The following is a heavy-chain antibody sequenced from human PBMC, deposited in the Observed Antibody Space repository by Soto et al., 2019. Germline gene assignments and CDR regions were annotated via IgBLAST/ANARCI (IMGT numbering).Heavy chain of an antibody. J-gene: IGHJ4*02. CDR2: INHSGST. Sequence: PSETLSLTCAVYGGSFSGYYWSWIRQPPGKGLEWIGEINHSGSTNYNPSLKSRVTISVDTSKNQFSLKLSSVTAADTAVYYCARPRHYYYDSSGQGPFDYWGQGTLVTVSS. V-gene: IGHV4-34*01. CDR3: ARPRHYYYDSSGQGPFDY. D-gene: IGHD3-22*01. CDR1: GGSFSGYY.